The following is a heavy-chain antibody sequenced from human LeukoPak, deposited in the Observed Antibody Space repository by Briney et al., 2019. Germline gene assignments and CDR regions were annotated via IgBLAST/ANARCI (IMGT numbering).Heavy chain of an antibody. D-gene: IGHD4-17*01. J-gene: IGHJ3*02. CDR2: ISGSGGST. V-gene: IGHV3-23*01. Sequence: GGSLRLSCAASGFTFSSYAMSWVRQAPGKGLEWVSDISGSGGSTYYADSVKGRFTISRDNSKNTLYLQMNSLRAEDTAVYYCARDAYDYGDYVYAFDIWGQGTMVTVSS. CDR1: GFTFSSYA. CDR3: ARDAYDYGDYVYAFDI.